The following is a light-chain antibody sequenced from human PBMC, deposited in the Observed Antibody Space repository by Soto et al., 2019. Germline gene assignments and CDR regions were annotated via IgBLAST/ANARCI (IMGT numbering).Light chain of an antibody. CDR3: QQRSNWPPYT. V-gene: IGKV3-11*01. J-gene: IGKJ2*01. CDR1: QSVISY. CDR2: DAS. Sequence: EIVLTQSPATLSLSPGERATLSCRASQSVISYLAWYQQKPGQAPRLLIYDASNMATGIPARFSGSGSGTDFTLTISSLEPEDFAVYYCQQRSNWPPYTFGQGTKLEIK.